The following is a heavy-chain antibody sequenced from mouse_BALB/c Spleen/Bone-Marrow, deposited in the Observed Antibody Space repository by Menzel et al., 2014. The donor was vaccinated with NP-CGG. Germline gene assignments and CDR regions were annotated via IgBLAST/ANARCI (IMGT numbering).Heavy chain of an antibody. CDR3: TRSNYGYWFFDV. CDR2: INPSNGGT. V-gene: IGHV1S81*02. CDR1: GYTFTSYY. D-gene: IGHD1-1*01. Sequence: LQESGAELVKPGASVKLSCKASGYTFTSYYMYWVKQRPGQGLEWIGEINPSNGGTNFNEKFKSKATLTVDKSSNXAYVQLSSLTSEDSAVYHCTRSNYGYWFFDVWGAGTTVTVSS. J-gene: IGHJ1*01.